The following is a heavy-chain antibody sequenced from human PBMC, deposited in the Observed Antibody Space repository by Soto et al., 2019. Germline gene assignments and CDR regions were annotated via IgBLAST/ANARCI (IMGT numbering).Heavy chain of an antibody. Sequence: QVQLVESGGGVVQPGRSLRLSCAASGFTFSSYAMHWVRQAPGKGLEWVAVISYDGSNKYYADSVKGRFTISRDNSKNPLYLQMNSLRAEDTAVYYCARVYYYESSGSAFDIWGQGTMVTVSS. CDR3: ARVYYYESSGSAFDI. CDR2: ISYDGSNK. J-gene: IGHJ3*02. CDR1: GFTFSSYA. V-gene: IGHV3-30-3*01. D-gene: IGHD3-22*01.